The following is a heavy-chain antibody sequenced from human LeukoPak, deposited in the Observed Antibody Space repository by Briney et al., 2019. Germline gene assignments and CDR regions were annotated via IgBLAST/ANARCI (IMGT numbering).Heavy chain of an antibody. Sequence: PSETLSLTCAVYGGSFSGYYWSWIRQPPGKGLEWIGEINHSGSTNYNPSLKSRVTISVDKSKNQFSLKLSSVTAADTAVYYCASGEAPFRGVTRYYYYYMDVWGKGTTVTVSS. CDR2: INHSGST. J-gene: IGHJ6*03. D-gene: IGHD3-10*01. CDR3: ASGEAPFRGVTRYYYYYMDV. CDR1: GGSFSGYY. V-gene: IGHV4-34*01.